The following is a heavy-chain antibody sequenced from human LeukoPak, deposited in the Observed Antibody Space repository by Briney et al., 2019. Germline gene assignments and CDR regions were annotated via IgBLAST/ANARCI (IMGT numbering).Heavy chain of an antibody. CDR3: ARDHITMIRGVSYHYYGMDV. CDR1: GFPISTNY. V-gene: IGHV3-53*01. D-gene: IGHD3-10*01. J-gene: IGHJ6*02. CDR2: IYSGGNT. Sequence: PGGSLRLSCAASGFPISTNYMSWVRQAPGKGPEWVSIIYSGGNTFYADSVKGRFTISRDSSKNTLFLQMISLRAEDTAVYYCARDHITMIRGVSYHYYGMDVWGQGTTVTVSS.